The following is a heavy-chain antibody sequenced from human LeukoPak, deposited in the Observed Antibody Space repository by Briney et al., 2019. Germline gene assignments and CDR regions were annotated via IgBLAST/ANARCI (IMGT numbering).Heavy chain of an antibody. Sequence: ASVKVSCKASGYTFTSYDINWVRQATGQGLEWMGWMNPNSGNTGYAQKFQGRVTMTRNTSISTAYMELSSLRSEDTAVYYCAIPMVRVTYHFDYWGQGTPVTVSS. CDR2: MNPNSGNT. CDR3: AIPMVRVTYHFDY. J-gene: IGHJ4*02. D-gene: IGHD3-10*01. V-gene: IGHV1-8*01. CDR1: GYTFTSYD.